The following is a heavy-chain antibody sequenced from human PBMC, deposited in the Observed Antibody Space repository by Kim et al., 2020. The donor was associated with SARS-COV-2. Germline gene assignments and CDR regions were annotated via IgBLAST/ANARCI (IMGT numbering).Heavy chain of an antibody. CDR3: ARDRDGYNRQIDY. D-gene: IGHD5-12*01. J-gene: IGHJ4*02. V-gene: IGHV4-4*02. Sequence: YNPSLKSRVTITVDKSKNQFSLELSSVTAADTAVYYCARDRDGYNRQIDYWGQGTLVTVSS.